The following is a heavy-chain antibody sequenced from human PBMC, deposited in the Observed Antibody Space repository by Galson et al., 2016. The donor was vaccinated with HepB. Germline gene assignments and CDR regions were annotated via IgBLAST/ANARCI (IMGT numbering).Heavy chain of an antibody. J-gene: IGHJ2*01. CDR3: ARASLHMVRGVSQWYFDL. Sequence: SQRLSCAASGFTFSSYWMHWVRQAPGKGLVWVSRINSDGSSTSYADSVKGRFTISRDNAKNTLYLQMNSLRAEDTAVYYCARASLHMVRGVSQWYFDLWGRGTLVTVSS. V-gene: IGHV3-74*01. CDR2: INSDGSST. D-gene: IGHD3-10*01. CDR1: GFTFSSYW.